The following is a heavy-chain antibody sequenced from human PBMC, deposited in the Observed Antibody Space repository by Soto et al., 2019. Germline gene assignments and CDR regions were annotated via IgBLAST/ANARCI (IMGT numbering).Heavy chain of an antibody. CDR1: GGSISSYY. V-gene: IGHV4-59*08. CDR3: ARLRDCSSTSCYGPDAFDI. CDR2: IYYSGST. Sequence: PSETLSLTYTVSGGSISSYYWSWIRQPPGKGLEWIGYIYYSGSTNYNPSLKSRVTISVDTSKNQFSLKLSSVTAADTAVYYCARLRDCSSTSCYGPDAFDIWGQGTMVTVSS. D-gene: IGHD2-2*01. J-gene: IGHJ3*02.